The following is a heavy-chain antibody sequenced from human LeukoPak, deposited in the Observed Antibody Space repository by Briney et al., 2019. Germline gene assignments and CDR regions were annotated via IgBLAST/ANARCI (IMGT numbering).Heavy chain of an antibody. D-gene: IGHD2-21*01. J-gene: IGHJ6*02. Sequence: GGSLRLSCAASGFTFSDYYMSWIRQAPGKGLEWVSYISSSGSTIYYADSVKGRFTISRDNAKNSLYLQMNSLRAEDTAVYYCARDLSPVGRRILYYGMDVWGQGTTVTVSS. V-gene: IGHV3-11*01. CDR3: ARDLSPVGRRILYYGMDV. CDR2: ISSSGSTI. CDR1: GFTFSDYY.